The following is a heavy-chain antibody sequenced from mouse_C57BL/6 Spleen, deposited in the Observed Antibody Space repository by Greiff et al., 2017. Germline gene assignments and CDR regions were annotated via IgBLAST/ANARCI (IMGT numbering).Heavy chain of an antibody. D-gene: IGHD3-2*02. CDR3: ARGGDSSGYEDY. CDR1: GYTFTSYW. J-gene: IGHJ2*01. CDR2: IDPSDSYT. V-gene: IGHV1-50*01. Sequence: QVQLQQPGAELEKPGASVKLSCKASGYTFTSYWMQWVKQRPGQGLEWIGEIDPSDSYTNYNQKFKGKATLTVDTSSSTAYMQLSSLTSEDSAVYYCARGGDSSGYEDYWGQGTTLTVSS.